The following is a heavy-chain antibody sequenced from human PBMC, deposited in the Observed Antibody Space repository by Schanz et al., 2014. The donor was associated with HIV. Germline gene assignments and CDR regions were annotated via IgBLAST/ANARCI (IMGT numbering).Heavy chain of an antibody. CDR1: GFIFSSYS. J-gene: IGHJ4*02. D-gene: IGHD5-18*01. CDR2: IDSDGESK. Sequence: VQLVESGGGVVQPGRSLRLSCAASGFIFSSYSMNWVRQAPGKGLEWVSSIDSDGESKFYTDSVEGRFTVSRDNAKNSLYLQMNSLRFADTAVYYCVRGDTVFEYWGQGTLVTVS. V-gene: IGHV3-48*04. CDR3: VRGDTVFEY.